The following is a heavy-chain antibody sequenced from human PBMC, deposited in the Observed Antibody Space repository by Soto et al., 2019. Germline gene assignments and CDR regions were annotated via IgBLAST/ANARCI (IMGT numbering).Heavy chain of an antibody. D-gene: IGHD6-6*01. V-gene: IGHV2-5*01. Sequence: QITLKESGPTLVKPTQTLTLTCTFSGFSLSASGAGVGWIRQPPGKALEWLALIYWNDEKRDSPSLKSRLTITKDTSRNQVVPTMTHMDPVDTATYYCAHAYSTSSGVIMDVWGQGTTVTVSS. CDR3: AHAYSTSSGVIMDV. CDR2: IYWNDEK. J-gene: IGHJ6*02. CDR1: GFSLSASGAG.